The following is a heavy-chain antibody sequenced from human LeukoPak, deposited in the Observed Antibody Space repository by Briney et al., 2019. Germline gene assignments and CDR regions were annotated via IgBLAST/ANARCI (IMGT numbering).Heavy chain of an antibody. Sequence: GGSLRLSCAASGLNYSSYTMNWVRQAPGMGLGWHSYISASRGITYYADSVKGRFTISRDNAKNSLYLQMNSLRAEDTAVYYCADVYGSGKENPLDYWGQGTLVTVSS. J-gene: IGHJ4*02. D-gene: IGHD3-10*01. CDR1: GLNYSSYT. V-gene: IGHV3-48*01. CDR3: ADVYGSGKENPLDY. CDR2: ISASRGIT.